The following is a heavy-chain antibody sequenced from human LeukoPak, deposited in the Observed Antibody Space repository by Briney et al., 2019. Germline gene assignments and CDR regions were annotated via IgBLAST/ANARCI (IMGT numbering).Heavy chain of an antibody. CDR1: GYSFTRNG. Sequence: ASVKVSCKPSGYSFTRNGISWVRQAPGQGLEWMAWISANSGNTNYAQNFQDRVTLTTDTSTSTAYMELRSLRSDDTAVYYCARDVNYAFDYWGKGTLVTVSS. CDR2: ISANSGNT. V-gene: IGHV1-18*01. D-gene: IGHD3-16*01. CDR3: ARDVNYAFDY. J-gene: IGHJ4*02.